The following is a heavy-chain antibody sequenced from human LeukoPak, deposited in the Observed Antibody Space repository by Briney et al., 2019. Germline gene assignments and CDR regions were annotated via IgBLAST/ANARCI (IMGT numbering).Heavy chain of an antibody. Sequence: SQTLSLTCTVSGGSISSGDYYWSWIRQPPGKGLEWIGYIYYSGSTYYNPSLKSRVTMSVDTSKNQFSLKLSSVTAADTAVYYCARVALPYGSGSYYFDYWGQGTLVTVSS. CDR3: ARVALPYGSGSYYFDY. V-gene: IGHV4-30-4*01. D-gene: IGHD3-10*01. CDR1: GGSISSGDYY. CDR2: IYYSGST. J-gene: IGHJ4*02.